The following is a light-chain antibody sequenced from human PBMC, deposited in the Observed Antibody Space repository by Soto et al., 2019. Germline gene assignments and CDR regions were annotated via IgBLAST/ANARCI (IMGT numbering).Light chain of an antibody. J-gene: IGLJ2*01. CDR1: SSDVGGYNY. V-gene: IGLV2-8*01. CDR3: CSYAGSNNFVV. Sequence: QSALTQPPSASGSPGQSVTISCTGTSSDVGGYNYVSWYQQHPGKAPKLMIYEVSKRPSGVPDRFSGSKSGNTASLPVSGLQDEDEADYYCCSYAGSNNFVVFGGGTKLTVL. CDR2: EVS.